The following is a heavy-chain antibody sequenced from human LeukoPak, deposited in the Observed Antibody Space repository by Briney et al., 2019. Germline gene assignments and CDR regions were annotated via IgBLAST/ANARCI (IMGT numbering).Heavy chain of an antibody. Sequence: ASVKVSCKTSGYTFSNSGLHWVRQAPGQSLECMGWINAGNGNTKYSQKFQDRLTITRDTSASTVYMELNSLKSEDTAMYYCARGRGLIGTSRFDPWGQGTLVIVSS. CDR3: ARGRGLIGTSRFDP. J-gene: IGHJ5*02. CDR2: INAGNGNT. V-gene: IGHV1-3*01. CDR1: GYTFSNSG. D-gene: IGHD3-10*01.